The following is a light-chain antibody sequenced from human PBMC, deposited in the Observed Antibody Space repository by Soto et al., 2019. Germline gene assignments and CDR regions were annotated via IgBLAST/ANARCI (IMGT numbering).Light chain of an antibody. Sequence: QSALTQPPSASGSPGQSVTISCTGTSSDIGGYNYVSWYQHHPGKAPKVMIYEVSKRPSGVPDRFSGSKSGNTASLTVSGLQPEDEAEYYCSSYAGSNNLEVFGGGTKLTVL. V-gene: IGLV2-8*01. J-gene: IGLJ3*02. CDR1: SSDIGGYNY. CDR3: SSYAGSNNLEV. CDR2: EVS.